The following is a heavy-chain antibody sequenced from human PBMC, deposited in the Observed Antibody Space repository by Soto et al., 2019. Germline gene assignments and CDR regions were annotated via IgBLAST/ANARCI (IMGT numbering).Heavy chain of an antibody. CDR3: ARDKEKQWLARGFDY. V-gene: IGHV3-7*01. CDR1: GFTFSSYW. J-gene: IGHJ4*02. Sequence: PGRPLRLSYAASGFTFSSYWMSWVRKKPGKGLEWVANIKQDGSEKYYVDSVKGRFTISRDNAKNSLYLQMNSLRAEDTAVYYCARDKEKQWLARGFDYWGQGTLVTVSS. CDR2: IKQDGSEK. D-gene: IGHD6-19*01.